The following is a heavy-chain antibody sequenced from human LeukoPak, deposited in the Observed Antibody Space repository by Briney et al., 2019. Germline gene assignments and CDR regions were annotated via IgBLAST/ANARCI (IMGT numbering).Heavy chain of an antibody. CDR2: ISGSGGST. Sequence: PGGSLRLSCAASGFTFSSYAMSWVRQAPGKGLEWVSAISGSGGSTYYADSVKGRFTISRDNSKNTLYLQMNSLRSEDTAVYYCATVPFVRRFLEWLSYFDYWGQGTLVTVSS. D-gene: IGHD3-3*01. J-gene: IGHJ4*02. CDR1: GFTFSSYA. CDR3: ATVPFVRRFLEWLSYFDY. V-gene: IGHV3-23*01.